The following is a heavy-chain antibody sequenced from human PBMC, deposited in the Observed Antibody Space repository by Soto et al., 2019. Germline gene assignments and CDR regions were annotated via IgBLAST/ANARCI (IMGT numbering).Heavy chain of an antibody. J-gene: IGHJ4*02. CDR3: SGGVGDAF. CDR2: TNQDGSEK. V-gene: IGHV3-7*01. D-gene: IGHD1-26*01. CDR1: ESTISRDW. Sequence: EVHLVKSGGGLVQTGGSLRLSCAISESTISRDWMNWVRRAPGKGLEWVAHTNQDGSEKYYADSVKGRFTIFRDNAKKSLYLQMNSLRAGDTAMYYCSGGVGDAFWGQGTLVTVSS.